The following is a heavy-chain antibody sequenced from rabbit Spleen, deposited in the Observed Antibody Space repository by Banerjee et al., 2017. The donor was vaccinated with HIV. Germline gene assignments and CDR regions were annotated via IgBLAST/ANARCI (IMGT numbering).Heavy chain of an antibody. J-gene: IGHJ6*01. D-gene: IGHD6-1*01. CDR1: GFSFSTNYF. Sequence: QEQLEESRGDLVKPEGSLTLTCTASGFSFSTNYFMCWVRQAPGKGLEWIACIYVGNSGSTWYASWAKGRFTISKTSSTTVTLQMTSLTAADTATYFCASSYGYDDYADLYYAAMDLWGPGTLVTVS. V-gene: IGHV1S45*01. CDR2: IYVGNSGST. CDR3: ASSYGYDDYADLYYAAMDL.